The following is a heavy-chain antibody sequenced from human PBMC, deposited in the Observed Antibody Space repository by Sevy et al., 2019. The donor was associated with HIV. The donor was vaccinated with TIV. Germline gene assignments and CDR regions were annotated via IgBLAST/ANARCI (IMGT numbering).Heavy chain of an antibody. CDR1: GFTFNNYR. CDR2: ISSSSSTI. CDR3: ARVEQLYYYMDV. J-gene: IGHJ6*03. V-gene: IGHV3-48*01. Sequence: GGSLRLSCAASGFTFNNYRMNWVRQAPGKGLEWISYISSSSSTIYYADSVKGRFTISRDNAKNSQYLQMNSLRADDTAVYYCARVEQLYYYMDVWGKGTTVTVSS. D-gene: IGHD6-13*01.